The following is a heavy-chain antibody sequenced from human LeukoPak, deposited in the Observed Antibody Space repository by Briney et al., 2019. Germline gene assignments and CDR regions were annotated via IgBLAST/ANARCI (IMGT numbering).Heavy chain of an antibody. J-gene: IGHJ5*02. Sequence: SETLSLTCTVSGGPISSYYWSWIRQPAGKGLEWIGRLYTSGSTNYNPSLKSRVTMSVDTSKNLFSLKLSSVTAADTAVYYCARGSPSPNSSSLSFDPWGQGTLVTVSS. CDR2: LYTSGST. CDR3: ARGSPSPNSSSLSFDP. D-gene: IGHD6-13*01. CDR1: GGPISSYY. V-gene: IGHV4-4*07.